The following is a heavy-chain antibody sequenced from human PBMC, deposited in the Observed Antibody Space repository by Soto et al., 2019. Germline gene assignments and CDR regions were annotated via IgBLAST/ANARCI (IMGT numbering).Heavy chain of an antibody. CDR3: ARGRYCLTGRCFPNWFDS. D-gene: IGHD2-15*01. Sequence: SETLSLTCSVSGDSISTVDYFWAWIRQPPGQALEYIGYIYKSATTYYNPSFEGRVAISLDTSKSHFSLNVTSVTASDTAVYFCARGRYCLTGRCFPNWFDSWGQGTLVTVS. J-gene: IGHJ5*01. V-gene: IGHV4-30-4*01. CDR1: GDSISTVDYF. CDR2: IYKSATT.